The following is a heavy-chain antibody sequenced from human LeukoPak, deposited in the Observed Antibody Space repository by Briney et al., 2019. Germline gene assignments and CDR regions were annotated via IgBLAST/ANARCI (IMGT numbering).Heavy chain of an antibody. D-gene: IGHD6-13*01. Sequence: GGSLRLSCAVSGFTFRSYWMRCVREAAGKGLEGGSSISSSSSYIYYADSVKSRFTIPRDNAQNSLYLQMNRMRAEDTAVYYCARVKQQLVFDYWGQGTLVTVSS. CDR3: ARVKQQLVFDY. CDR2: ISSSSSYI. V-gene: IGHV3-21*01. J-gene: IGHJ4*02. CDR1: GFTFRSYW.